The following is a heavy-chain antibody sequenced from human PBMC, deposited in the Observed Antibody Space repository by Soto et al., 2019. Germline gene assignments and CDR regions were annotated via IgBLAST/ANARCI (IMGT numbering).Heavy chain of an antibody. CDR3: AKRYDFWSGYYMGIYGGRHLNGFDY. V-gene: IGHV3-23*01. CDR2: VSGSGGST. Sequence: GGSLRLSCAASGFTFSSYAMSWVRQAPGKGLEWVSAVSGSGGSTYYADSVKGRFTISRDNSKNTLYLQMNSLRAEDTAVYYCAKRYDFWSGYYMGIYGGRHLNGFDYWGQGTLVTVSS. D-gene: IGHD3-3*01. CDR1: GFTFSSYA. J-gene: IGHJ4*02.